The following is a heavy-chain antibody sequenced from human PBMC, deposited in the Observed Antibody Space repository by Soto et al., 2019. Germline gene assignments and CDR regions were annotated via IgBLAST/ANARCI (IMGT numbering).Heavy chain of an antibody. Sequence: QVQLVESGGGVVQPGKSLRLSCAASGFTFSGYTINWVRQAPGTGLEWVALLSYDGRLEFYEDSVKGRFTSSRDNSKNTFYLQMNTLRPAYTAVYYCARERDHAQFCHYDMDVWGQGTKVTVSS. CDR3: ARERDHAQFCHYDMDV. CDR1: GFTFSGYT. D-gene: IGHD2-2*01. J-gene: IGHJ6*02. V-gene: IGHV3-30-3*01. CDR2: LSYDGRLE.